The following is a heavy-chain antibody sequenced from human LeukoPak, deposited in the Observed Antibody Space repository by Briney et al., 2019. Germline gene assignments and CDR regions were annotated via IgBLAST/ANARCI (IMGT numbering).Heavy chain of an antibody. Sequence: VGSLRLSCAPSGVTFCSYEMNTVRQAPGPGVGWVSYMSSSGRIIDYADSLKGRFTISRDNTNNSLCLQISRARAEDTAVYYCAELGITMIGGGWGKGTTVTISS. D-gene: IGHD3-10*02. CDR3: AELGITMIGGG. CDR2: MSSSGRII. V-gene: IGHV3-48*03. CDR1: GVTFCSYE. J-gene: IGHJ6*04.